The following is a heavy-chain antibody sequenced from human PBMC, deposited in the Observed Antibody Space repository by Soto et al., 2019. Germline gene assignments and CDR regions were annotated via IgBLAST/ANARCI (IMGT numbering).Heavy chain of an antibody. CDR2: IYYSGST. D-gene: IGHD6-13*01. Sequence: QLQLQESGPGLVKPSETLSLTCTVSGGSISSSSYYWGWIRQPPGKGLEWIGSIYYSGSTYYNPSLKRRVTISIDTSKNQFTLKLSSVTAADTAVYYCARIEDSSSWRYYYYYYMDVWGKGTTVTVSS. J-gene: IGHJ6*03. CDR3: ARIEDSSSWRYYYYYYMDV. CDR1: GGSISSSSYY. V-gene: IGHV4-39*01.